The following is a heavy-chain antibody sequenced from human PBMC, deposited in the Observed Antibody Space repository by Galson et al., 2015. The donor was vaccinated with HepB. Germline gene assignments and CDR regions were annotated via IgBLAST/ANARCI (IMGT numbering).Heavy chain of an antibody. D-gene: IGHD2-8*02. V-gene: IGHV1-69*02. CDR1: GGTFSSYT. Sequence: SVKVSCKASGGTFSSYTISWVRQAPGQGLEWMGRIIPILGIANYAQKFQGRVTITADKSTSTAYMELSSLRSEDTAAYYCASTGGVSSHAFDIWGQGTMVTVSS. CDR2: IIPILGIA. CDR3: ASTGGVSSHAFDI. J-gene: IGHJ3*02.